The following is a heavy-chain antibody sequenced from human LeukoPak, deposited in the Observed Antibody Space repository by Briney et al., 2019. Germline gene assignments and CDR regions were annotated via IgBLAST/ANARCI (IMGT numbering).Heavy chain of an antibody. V-gene: IGHV4-59*01. CDR1: GGSISSYY. CDR3: AREGYGSGSYFDY. D-gene: IGHD3-10*01. Sequence: PSETLSLTCTVSGGSISSYYWSWIRQPPGKGLEWIGYIYYSGSTNYNPSLKSRVTISVETSKNQFSLKLSSVTAADTAVYYCAREGYGSGSYFDYWGQGTLVTVSS. CDR2: IYYSGST. J-gene: IGHJ4*02.